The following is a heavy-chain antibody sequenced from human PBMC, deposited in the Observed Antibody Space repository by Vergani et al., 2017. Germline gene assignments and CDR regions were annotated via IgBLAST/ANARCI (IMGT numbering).Heavy chain of an antibody. D-gene: IGHD3-3*01. Sequence: EVQLVESGGGLVQPGGSLRLSCAASGFTFSSYSMNWVRQAPGKGLVWVSRINSDGSSTSYADSVKGRFTISRDNAKNTLYLQMNSLRAEDTAVYYCARDLVYYDFWSGYYSYYYYYGMDVWGQGTTVTVSS. CDR3: ARDLVYYDFWSGYYSYYYYYGMDV. CDR2: INSDGSST. J-gene: IGHJ6*02. CDR1: GFTFSSYS. V-gene: IGHV3-74*01.